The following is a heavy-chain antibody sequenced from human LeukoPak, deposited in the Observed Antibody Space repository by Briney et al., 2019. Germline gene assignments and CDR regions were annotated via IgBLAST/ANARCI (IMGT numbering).Heavy chain of an antibody. J-gene: IGHJ4*02. Sequence: GRSLRLSCTASGFTFGDYAMSWVRQAPGKGLEWVGFIRSKAYGGTTEYAASVKGRFTISRDDSKSIAYLQMNSLKTEDTAVYYCTRVRGAAAGSFDYWGQGTLVTVSS. CDR2: IRSKAYGGTT. CDR3: TRVRGAAAGSFDY. D-gene: IGHD6-13*01. V-gene: IGHV3-49*04. CDR1: GFTFGDYA.